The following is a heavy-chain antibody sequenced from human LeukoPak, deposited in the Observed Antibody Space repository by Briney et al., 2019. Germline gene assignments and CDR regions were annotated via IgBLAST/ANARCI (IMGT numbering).Heavy chain of an antibody. CDR3: AIDTFSPDIVVVPAAITEGDY. CDR1: GYTFTSYG. V-gene: IGHV1-18*01. J-gene: IGHJ4*02. D-gene: IGHD2-2*02. CDR2: ISAYNGNT. Sequence: ASVKVSCKASGYTFTSYGISWVRQAPGQGLEWMGWISAYNGNTNCAQKLQGRVTMTTDTSTSTAYMELRSLRSDDTAVYYCAIDTFSPDIVVVPAAITEGDYWGQGTLVTVSS.